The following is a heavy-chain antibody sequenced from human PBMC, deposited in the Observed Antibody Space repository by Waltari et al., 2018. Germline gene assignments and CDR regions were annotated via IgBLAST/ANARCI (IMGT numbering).Heavy chain of an antibody. CDR2: IKQDGSEE. Sequence: EVQLVESGGGLVQPGGSLRLSCAASGILLSRFWRTWVRQAPGKGLEWVANIKQDGSEEYYVDSVKGRFTISKDNAKNSRYLQMNSLRAEDTAVYFCARERRGQSGWYYFDFWGQGSLVTVSS. D-gene: IGHD6-19*01. J-gene: IGHJ4*02. CDR1: GILLSRFW. CDR3: ARERRGQSGWYYFDF. V-gene: IGHV3-7*01.